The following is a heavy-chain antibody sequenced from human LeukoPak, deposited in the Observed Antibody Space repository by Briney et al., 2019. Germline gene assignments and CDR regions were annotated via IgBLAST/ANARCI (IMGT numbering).Heavy chain of an antibody. CDR3: AKDANFRVPGED. J-gene: IGHJ4*02. V-gene: IGHV3-30*02. Sequence: GGSLRLSCAASGFTFSSYSMNWVRQAPGKGLEWVSFIRYDASNTYYADSVKGRFTISRDNSKNTLYLQMNNLNTEDTALYYCAKDANFRVPGEDWGQGTLVTVSS. D-gene: IGHD3-10*01. CDR1: GFTFSSYS. CDR2: IRYDASNT.